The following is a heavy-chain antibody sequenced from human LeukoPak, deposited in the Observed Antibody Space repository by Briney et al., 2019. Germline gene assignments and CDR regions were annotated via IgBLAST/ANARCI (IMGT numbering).Heavy chain of an antibody. CDR2: INRSGGTT. CDR3: AKVQCDFWSDPRRSPHYSGMVV. J-gene: IGHJ6*01. Sequence: WASLKLSCAASGYTFSSYDMSWVRQAPGQGLEWMSGINRSGGTTYYAESVKGRVTISRDNSKNTVYLELNSLRADDTAVYYCAKVQCDFWSDPRRSPHYSGMVVWGQGATGTVSS. D-gene: IGHD3-3*01. V-gene: IGHV3-23*01. CDR1: GYTFSSYD.